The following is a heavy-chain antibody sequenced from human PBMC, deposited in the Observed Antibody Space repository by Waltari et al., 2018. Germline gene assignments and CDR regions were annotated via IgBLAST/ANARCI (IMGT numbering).Heavy chain of an antibody. Sequence: QVQLAASGGGLVKPGGSLRLSCAASGFPFRAYYMSWIRRVPGKGPEWVSYIDSVSDGIYYTQSVKGRFTISRDNAKNTLYLQMNSLRVEDTAVYHCARTLAGRRLADYWGQGTLVTVSS. CDR2: IDSVSDGI. V-gene: IGHV3-11*01. CDR1: GFPFRAYY. CDR3: ARTLAGRRLADY. D-gene: IGHD3-16*01. J-gene: IGHJ4*02.